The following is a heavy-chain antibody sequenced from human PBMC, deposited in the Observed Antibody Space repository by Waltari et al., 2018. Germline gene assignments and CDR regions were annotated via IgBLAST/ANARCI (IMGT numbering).Heavy chain of an antibody. CDR2: IWPYDSDT. CDR1: GYSFTNYW. D-gene: IGHD2-15*01. CDR3: ARGPIGGSFDC. Sequence: EVQLVQSGAEVKKPGESLKISCKASGYSFTNYWIGWVRQMPGKGLEGVGFIWPYDSDTTSSPSFQCQVTISVDNSISTTYLQWTSLKASDTAIYYCARGPIGGSFDCWGQGTLVTVSS. J-gene: IGHJ4*02. V-gene: IGHV5-51*01.